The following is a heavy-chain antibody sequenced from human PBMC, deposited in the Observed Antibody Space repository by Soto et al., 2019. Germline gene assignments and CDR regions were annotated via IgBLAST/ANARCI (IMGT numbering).Heavy chain of an antibody. CDR3: AATGYTYGYHFDH. Sequence: GESLKISCKGSGYTFTSYWIAWVRQMPGKGLEWMGRIDPSDSSTNYSPSFQGHVTISTDKSVSTAHLQWSSLKVSDTAMYYCAATGYTYGYHFDHWGQGTQVTVSS. CDR1: GYTFTSYW. J-gene: IGHJ4*02. CDR2: IDPSDSST. D-gene: IGHD5-18*01. V-gene: IGHV5-10-1*01.